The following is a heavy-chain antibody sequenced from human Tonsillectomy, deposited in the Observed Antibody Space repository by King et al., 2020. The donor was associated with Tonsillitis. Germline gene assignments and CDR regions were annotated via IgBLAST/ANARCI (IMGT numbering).Heavy chain of an antibody. CDR2: VSRYGNST. CDR1: GFIFSDYW. CDR3: ARDNGYYDR. Sequence: EVQLVESGGGLVQPGGSLRLSCVASGFIFSDYWIHWVRQTPGKGLVWVSRVSRYGNSTNYADFMKGRFTISRDNAKNTVYLQMNNLRAEETAVYYCARDNGYYDRWGQGTLVIVSS. J-gene: IGHJ4*02. D-gene: IGHD3-22*01. V-gene: IGHV3-74*01.